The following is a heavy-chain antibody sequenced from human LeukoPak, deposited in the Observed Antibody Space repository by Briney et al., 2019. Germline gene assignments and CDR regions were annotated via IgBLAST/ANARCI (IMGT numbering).Heavy chain of an antibody. J-gene: IGHJ3*02. Sequence: GGSLRLSCAASGFTFSSYGMHWVRQAPGKGLEWVAVISYDGSHKYYADSVKGRFTIPRDNSKNTLYLQMNSLRAEDTAVYYCANLFMITFGGVIGPHDAFDIWGQGTMVTVSS. CDR3: ANLFMITFGGVIGPHDAFDI. CDR1: GFTFSSYG. CDR2: ISYDGSHK. D-gene: IGHD3-16*02. V-gene: IGHV3-33*05.